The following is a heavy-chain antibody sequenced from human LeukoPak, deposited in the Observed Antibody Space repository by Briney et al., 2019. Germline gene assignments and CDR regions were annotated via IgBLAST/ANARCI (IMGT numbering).Heavy chain of an antibody. V-gene: IGHV3-74*01. CDR3: VGDDDIYGFDY. J-gene: IGHJ4*02. Sequence: GGSLRLSCAASGFIFSRHWMHWVRQAPGEGLVCVARVKNDGTYRDYAGSVKGRFTISRDNAKNTLYLQMNSLRVEDTARYCCVGDDDIYGFDYWGQGTVVTVSS. D-gene: IGHD3-3*02. CDR2: VKNDGTYR. CDR1: GFIFSRHW.